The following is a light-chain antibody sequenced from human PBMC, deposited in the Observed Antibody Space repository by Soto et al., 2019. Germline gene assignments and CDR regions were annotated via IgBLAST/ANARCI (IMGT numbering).Light chain of an antibody. CDR2: GAS. J-gene: IGKJ4*01. Sequence: EIVMTQSPATLSVSPGERATLSCRARQRISSNLAWYQQKPGQAPRLLIYGASTRATGIPARFSGSGSGTEFTLTISSLQPEDVATYYCQQSLSTLLTFGGGTKVEIK. V-gene: IGKV3-15*01. CDR1: QRISSN. CDR3: QQSLSTLLT.